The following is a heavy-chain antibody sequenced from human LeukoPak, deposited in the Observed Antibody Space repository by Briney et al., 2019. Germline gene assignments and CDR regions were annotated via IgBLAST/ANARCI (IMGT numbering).Heavy chain of an antibody. CDR2: IYYSGST. Sequence: SETLSLICTVSGGSISSSSYYWGWIRQPPGKGLEWIGSIYYSGSTYYNPSLKSRVTISVDTSKNQFSLKLSSVTAADTAVYYCARSKYSGYDGPSRVFDYWGQGTLVTVSS. J-gene: IGHJ4*02. CDR1: GGSISSSSYY. V-gene: IGHV4-39*01. D-gene: IGHD5-12*01. CDR3: ARSKYSGYDGPSRVFDY.